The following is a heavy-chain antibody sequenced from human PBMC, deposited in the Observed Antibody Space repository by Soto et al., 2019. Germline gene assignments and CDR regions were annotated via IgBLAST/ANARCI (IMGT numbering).Heavy chain of an antibody. J-gene: IGHJ2*01. D-gene: IGHD3-16*01. CDR1: GGSISSHY. V-gene: IGHV4-59*11. CDR2: IHYSGST. Sequence: QVQLQESGPGLVKPSETLSLTCTVSGGSISSHYWSWIRQPPGKALEWIGYIHYSGSTAYNPSLTSRVTTSVDTSKNQFSLKLRSVTAADTAVYYCARGEITYVWYFDLWGRGTLVTVSS. CDR3: ARGEITYVWYFDL.